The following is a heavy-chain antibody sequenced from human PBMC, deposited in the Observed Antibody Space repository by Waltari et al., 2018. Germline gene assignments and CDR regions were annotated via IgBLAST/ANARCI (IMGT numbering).Heavy chain of an antibody. CDR3: ATYGSGSYPYYYYYGMDV. D-gene: IGHD3-10*01. V-gene: IGHV1-24*01. J-gene: IGHJ6*02. Sequence: QVQLVQSGAEVKKPGASVKVSCKVSGYTLTDLSMPWVRQAPGKGLEWMGGFDPEDGETIYAQEFQGRVTMTEDTSTDTAYMELSSLRSEDTAVYYCATYGSGSYPYYYYYGMDVWGQGTTVTVSS. CDR2: FDPEDGET. CDR1: GYTLTDLS.